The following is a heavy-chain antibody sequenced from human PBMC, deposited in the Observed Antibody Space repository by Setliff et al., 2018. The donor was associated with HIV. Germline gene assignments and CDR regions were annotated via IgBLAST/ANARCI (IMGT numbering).Heavy chain of an antibody. D-gene: IGHD3-10*01. V-gene: IGHV3-48*04. Sequence: GGSLRLSCAASGFTFSSYGMHWVRQAPGKGLEWVSSISSRSSTIYYADSVRGRFTISRDNAKNSLYLQMISLRAEDTAVYYCAYYSSGSFYLGYYYYYGMDVWGQGTTVTVSS. CDR2: ISSRSSTI. J-gene: IGHJ6*02. CDR3: AYYSSGSFYLGYYYYYGMDV. CDR1: GFTFSSYG.